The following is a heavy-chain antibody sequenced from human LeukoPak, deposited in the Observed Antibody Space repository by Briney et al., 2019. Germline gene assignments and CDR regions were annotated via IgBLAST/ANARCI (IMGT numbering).Heavy chain of an antibody. V-gene: IGHV3-7*03. D-gene: IGHD1/OR15-1a*01. Sequence: PGGSLRLSCAVSGFPFSNSWMYWVRQAPGKGLEGVANINKDGGGISYVDSVKGRFIISRDNARNSLYLQMNSLGVEDTAVYFCAGGNSMDVWGKGTAVTVSS. J-gene: IGHJ6*04. CDR1: GFPFSNSW. CDR2: INKDGGGI. CDR3: AGGNSMDV.